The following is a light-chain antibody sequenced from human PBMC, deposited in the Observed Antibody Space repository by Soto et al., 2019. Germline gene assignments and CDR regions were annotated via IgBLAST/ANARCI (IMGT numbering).Light chain of an antibody. CDR1: SSNFGAGYE. V-gene: IGLV1-40*01. J-gene: IGLJ1*01. CDR2: NNL. CDR3: QSFDSSLRVYV. Sequence: QSVLTQPPSVSGAPGQRVTISCTGSSSNFGAGYEVHWYKQLPGAAPTLVIFNNLNRPSGVPERFSGSKSGTSASRVISGLQAEDEADYYCQSFDSSLRVYVFGSGTKAT.